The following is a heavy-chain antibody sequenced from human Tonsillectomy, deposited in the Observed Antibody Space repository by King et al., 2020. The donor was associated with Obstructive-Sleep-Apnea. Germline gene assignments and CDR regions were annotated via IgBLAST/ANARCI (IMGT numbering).Heavy chain of an antibody. J-gene: IGHJ4*02. CDR2: ISYDGSNK. D-gene: IGHD6-13*01. V-gene: IGHV3-30*18. CDR3: AKDMIIIAADGDPGFDY. Sequence: VQLVESGGGVVQPGRSLRLSCAASGFTFSSYGMHWVRQAPGKGLEWVAVISYDGSNKYYADSVKGRFTISRDNSKNTLYLQMNSLRAEDTAVYYCAKDMIIIAADGDPGFDYWGQGTLVTVSS. CDR1: GFTFSSYG.